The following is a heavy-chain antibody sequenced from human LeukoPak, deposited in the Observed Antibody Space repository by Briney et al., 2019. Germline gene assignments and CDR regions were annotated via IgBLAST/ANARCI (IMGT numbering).Heavy chain of an antibody. J-gene: IGHJ2*01. CDR3: ARLRVDYGGNFFDF. CDR1: GFTFSDYY. Sequence: GGSLRLSCAASGFTFSDYYMSWIRQAPGKGLEWVSYISSGSSYTSYADSVKGRFTISRDNAKNSLYLQMNSLRAEDTAVYYCARLRVDYGGNFFDFWGRGTLVTVSS. D-gene: IGHD4-23*01. CDR2: ISSGSSYT. V-gene: IGHV3-11*03.